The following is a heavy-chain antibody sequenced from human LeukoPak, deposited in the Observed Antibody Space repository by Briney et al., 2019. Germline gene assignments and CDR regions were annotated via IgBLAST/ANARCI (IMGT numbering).Heavy chain of an antibody. V-gene: IGHV3-23*01. J-gene: IGHJ4*02. CDR1: GFTFSSFA. Sequence: GGSLRLSCAASGFTFSSFAMSWVRQAPGQGLEWVSAISDNSGNTYYADSVKGRFTISRDNSENTLYLQMNSLRAEDTAVYYCAKDFSTGIAAAGTDYWGQGTLVTVSS. D-gene: IGHD6-13*01. CDR2: ISDNSGNT. CDR3: AKDFSTGIAAAGTDY.